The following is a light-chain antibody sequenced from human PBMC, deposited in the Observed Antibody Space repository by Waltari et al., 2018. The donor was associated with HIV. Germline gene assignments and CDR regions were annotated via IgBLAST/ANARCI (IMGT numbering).Light chain of an antibody. Sequence: DIQLTQAPSSLSASVGDRVTITCRASRGIYNYLAWYQLKPGKVPKILIYDASTLQSGVPSRFSGSGSGTDFTLTIGGLQPEDVATYYCQNYNNGPLTFGGGTKVEIK. J-gene: IGKJ4*01. V-gene: IGKV1-27*01. CDR2: DAS. CDR1: RGIYNY. CDR3: QNYNNGPLT.